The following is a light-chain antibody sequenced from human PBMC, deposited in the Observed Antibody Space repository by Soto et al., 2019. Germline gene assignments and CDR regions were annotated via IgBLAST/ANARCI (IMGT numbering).Light chain of an antibody. J-gene: IGKJ5*01. Sequence: DIQMTQSPSTLSGSVGDRVTITCRASQPISNWLAWYQQKPGKAPKLLIYVASALHSGVPSRFSGSGSGTEFTLTISSLQPEDFATYYCQQANSFPITFGQGTRLEIK. CDR2: VAS. CDR3: QQANSFPIT. CDR1: QPISNW. V-gene: IGKV1-12*01.